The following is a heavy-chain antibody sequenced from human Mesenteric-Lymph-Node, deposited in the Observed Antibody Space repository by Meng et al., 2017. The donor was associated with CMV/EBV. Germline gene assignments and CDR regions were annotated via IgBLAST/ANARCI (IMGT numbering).Heavy chain of an antibody. CDR3: ATERGRELYYDSSGYLAV. CDR1: GYIFTSYY. Sequence: ASVKVSCKASGYIFTSYYMHWVRQAPGQGLEWMGIINPSGGSTSYAQKFQGRVTVTRDTSISTAYMELNRLTSDDTAVYYCATERGRELYYDSSGYLAVWGQGTLVTVSS. D-gene: IGHD3-22*01. J-gene: IGHJ4*02. V-gene: IGHV1-46*01. CDR2: INPSGGST.